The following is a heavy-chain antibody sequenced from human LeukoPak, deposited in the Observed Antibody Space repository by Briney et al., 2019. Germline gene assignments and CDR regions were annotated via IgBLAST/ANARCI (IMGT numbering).Heavy chain of an antibody. V-gene: IGHV3-74*01. J-gene: IGHJ1*01. D-gene: IGHD2-2*01. CDR2: INTDGSST. CDR1: GFIFSNYW. Sequence: GSLRLSCAASGFIFSNYWMHWVRPAPGKGLVWVSRINTDGSSTNYADSVKGRFTISRDNAKNMLYLQMNSLRAEDTAVYYCARDLGYCSSTSCQPVGNFQHWGQGALVTASS. CDR3: ARDLGYCSSTSCQPVGNFQH.